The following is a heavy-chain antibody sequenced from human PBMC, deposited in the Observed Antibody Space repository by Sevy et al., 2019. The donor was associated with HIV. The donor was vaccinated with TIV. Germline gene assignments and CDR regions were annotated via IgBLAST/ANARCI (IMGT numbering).Heavy chain of an antibody. Sequence: GESLKISCKASGYNFMPYWIGWVRQMPGKGLEWMGIFYPGDSDTKYSPSFQGHVIISVDKSINTAYLQWNGLKASDTDIYFCSRRHAGPVDYFDYWGQGTMVTVSS. V-gene: IGHV5-51*01. CDR1: GYNFMPYW. D-gene: IGHD3-10*01. CDR2: FYPGDSDT. J-gene: IGHJ4*02. CDR3: SRRHAGPVDYFDY.